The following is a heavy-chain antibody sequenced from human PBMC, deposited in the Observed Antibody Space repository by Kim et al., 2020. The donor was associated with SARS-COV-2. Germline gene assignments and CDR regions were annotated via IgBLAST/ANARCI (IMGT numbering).Heavy chain of an antibody. CDR2: INHSGDT. CDR3: ARGRATNHWYFDL. CDR1: GGSFSAYY. Sequence: SETLSLTCAVYGGSFSAYYWSWIRQPPGKGLEWIGEINHSGDTNYSPSLKSRVTISEDTYKSQFSLKLSSVTAADTAVYYCARGRATNHWYFDLWGSGTLVTVSS. J-gene: IGHJ2*01. V-gene: IGHV4-34*01.